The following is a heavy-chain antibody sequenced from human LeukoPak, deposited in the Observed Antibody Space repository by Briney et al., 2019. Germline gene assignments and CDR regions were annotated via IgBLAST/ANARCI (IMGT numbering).Heavy chain of an antibody. Sequence: GESLKISCQGPGYSFTSYWIGWVRQMPGKGLEWMGIIYPGDSDTRYSPSFQGQVTISADKPISTAYLQWSSLKASDTAMYYCARHWLSSSSGVVDYWGQGTLVTVSS. CDR1: GYSFTSYW. CDR2: IYPGDSDT. J-gene: IGHJ4*02. CDR3: ARHWLSSSSGVVDY. V-gene: IGHV5-51*01. D-gene: IGHD6-6*01.